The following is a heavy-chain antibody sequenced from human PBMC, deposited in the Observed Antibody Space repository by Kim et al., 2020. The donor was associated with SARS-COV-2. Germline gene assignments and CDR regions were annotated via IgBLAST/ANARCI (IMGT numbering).Heavy chain of an antibody. CDR1: GYTFTSYA. Sequence: ASVKVSCKASGYTFTSYAMNWVRQAPGQGLEWMGWINTNTGNPTYAQGFTGRFVFSLDTSVSTAYLQISSLRSEDTAVYYCARIRPDSSGYYYYYYGMDVWGQGTTVTVSS. V-gene: IGHV7-4-1*02. D-gene: IGHD3-22*01. J-gene: IGHJ6*02. CDR2: INTNTGNP. CDR3: ARIRPDSSGYYYYYYGMDV.